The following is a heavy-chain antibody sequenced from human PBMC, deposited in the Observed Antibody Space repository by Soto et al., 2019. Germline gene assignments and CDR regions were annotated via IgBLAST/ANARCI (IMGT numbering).Heavy chain of an antibody. J-gene: IGHJ4*02. Sequence: GWSLRLSCASSVFTFISYAMSWVRQAPGKGLEWVSAISGSGGSTYYADSVKGRFTISRDNSKNTLYLQMNSLRAEDTAVYYCAKELTTGLLYYFDYWGQGTLVTVSS. V-gene: IGHV3-23*01. CDR2: ISGSGGST. D-gene: IGHD4-4*01. CDR3: AKELTTGLLYYFDY. CDR1: VFTFISYA.